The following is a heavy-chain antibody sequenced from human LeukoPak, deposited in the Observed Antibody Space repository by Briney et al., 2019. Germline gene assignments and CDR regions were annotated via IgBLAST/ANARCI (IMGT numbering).Heavy chain of an antibody. CDR3: ARGRGGSYYSGFDY. D-gene: IGHD1-26*01. CDR1: GFTFGDHA. CDR2: ISYDGSNK. J-gene: IGHJ4*02. V-gene: IGHV3-30*01. Sequence: GGSLRLSCTASGFTFGDHAMSWVRQAPGKGLEWVAVISYDGSNKYYADSVKGRFTISRDNSKNTLYLQMNSLRAEDTAVYYCARGRGGSYYSGFDYWGQGTLVTVSS.